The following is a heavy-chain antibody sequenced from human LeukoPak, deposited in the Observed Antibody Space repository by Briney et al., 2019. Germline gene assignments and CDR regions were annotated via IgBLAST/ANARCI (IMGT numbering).Heavy chain of an antibody. V-gene: IGHV3-21*01. D-gene: IGHD3-22*01. CDR2: ISSSSYYI. CDR1: GFTFSSYT. J-gene: IGHJ4*02. CDR3: VRVGDYYDSGGYQGFDY. Sequence: GGSLRLSCAASGFTFSSYTMNWVRLAPGKGLEWVSSISSSSYYIYYADSVKGRFTISRDNAKNSVYLQMNSLRDEDTAVYYCVRVGDYYDSGGYQGFDYWGQGTLVTVSS.